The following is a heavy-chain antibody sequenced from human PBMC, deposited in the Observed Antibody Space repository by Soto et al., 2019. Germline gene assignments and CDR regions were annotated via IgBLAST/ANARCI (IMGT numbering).Heavy chain of an antibody. D-gene: IGHD2-21*02. CDR2: ISPGGDRT. Sequence: QVQLVQSGAEVKKPGASVKVSCKASGNTFTRYYMHWVRQAPGQGLEWMGMISPGGDRTTYAQKFQSRINMTWDTSTSTVYMELSSLKSEDTAVYYCARGAYWGGNWYDYRGQGTLVTVSS. V-gene: IGHV1-46*03. CDR3: ARGAYWGGNWYDY. CDR1: GNTFTRYY. J-gene: IGHJ4*02.